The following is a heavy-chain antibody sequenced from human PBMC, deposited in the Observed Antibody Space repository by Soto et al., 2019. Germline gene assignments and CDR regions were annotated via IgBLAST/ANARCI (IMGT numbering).Heavy chain of an antibody. J-gene: IGHJ4*02. CDR2: IGPDGGVK. CDR1: GITFSKYW. V-gene: IGHV3-7*05. Sequence: EVQLVESGGGLVQPGGSLRLSCLASGITFSKYWMTWVRQAPGKGLEWVANIGPDGGVKYYVDSVTGRFTISRDNAENSLYLQMNSLRAEDAAVYYCVREPAGGAYYYDYWGQGTLVTVSS. CDR3: VREPAGGAYYYDY. D-gene: IGHD2-21*01.